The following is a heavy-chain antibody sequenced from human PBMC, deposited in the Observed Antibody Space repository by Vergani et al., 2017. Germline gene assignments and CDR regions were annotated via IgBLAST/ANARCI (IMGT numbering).Heavy chain of an antibody. Sequence: EVQLVESGGGLVKPGGSLRLSCAASGFTFSSYSMNWVRQAPGKGLEWVSSISSSSSYIYYADSLKGRFTISRDNAKNSLYLQMNSLRAEDTAVYYCARVGAHSFDYWGQGTLVTVSS. V-gene: IGHV3-21*01. D-gene: IGHD1-26*01. CDR3: ARVGAHSFDY. CDR1: GFTFSSYS. J-gene: IGHJ4*02. CDR2: ISSSSSYI.